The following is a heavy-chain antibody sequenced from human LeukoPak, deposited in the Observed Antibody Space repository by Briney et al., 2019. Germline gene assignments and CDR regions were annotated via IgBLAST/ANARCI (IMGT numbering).Heavy chain of an antibody. D-gene: IGHD2-15*01. Sequence: GGSLRLSCAASGFTFSSYAMSWVRQAPGKGLEWVSTISDSGGNTYYPDSVKGRFIISRDNSKNMLYLQMNSLRAEDTALYYCAKDGFRGDCIGGSCYPFDPWGQGTLVTVSS. CDR3: AKDGFRGDCIGGSCYPFDP. V-gene: IGHV3-23*01. J-gene: IGHJ5*02. CDR1: GFTFSSYA. CDR2: ISDSGGNT.